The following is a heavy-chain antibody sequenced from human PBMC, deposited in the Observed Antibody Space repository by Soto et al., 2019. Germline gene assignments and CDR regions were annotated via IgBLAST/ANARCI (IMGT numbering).Heavy chain of an antibody. D-gene: IGHD5-18*01. V-gene: IGHV3-30-3*01. J-gene: IGHJ3*02. CDR3: ARGGYSYGPGAFDI. CDR1: GLTFCSYA. CDR2: ISYDGSNK. Sequence: GGFLRLSCAASGLTFCSYAMHWVRQAPGKGLEWVAVISYDGSNKYYADSVKGRFTISRDNSKNTLYLQMNSLRAEDTAVYYCARGGYSYGPGAFDIWGQGTMVTVSS.